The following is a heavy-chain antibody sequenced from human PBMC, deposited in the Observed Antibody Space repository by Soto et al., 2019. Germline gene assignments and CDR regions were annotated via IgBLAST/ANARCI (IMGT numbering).Heavy chain of an antibody. D-gene: IGHD5-12*01. CDR2: ISYDGSNK. J-gene: IGHJ6*02. CDR3: AKSHCDYDYYYYYYGMAV. Sequence: ESGGGVVQPGRSLRLSCAASGFTFSSYGMHWVRQAPGKGLERVAVISYDGSNKYYADSVKGRFTISRDNSKNTLYLQMNSLRAEDTAVYYCAKSHCDYDYYYYYYGMAVWGQGTTVTVSS. CDR1: GFTFSSYG. V-gene: IGHV3-30*18.